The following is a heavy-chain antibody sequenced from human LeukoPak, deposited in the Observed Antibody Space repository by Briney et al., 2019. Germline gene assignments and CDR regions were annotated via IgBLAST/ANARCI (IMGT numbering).Heavy chain of an antibody. Sequence: PGGSLRLSCAASGFTFSSYAMSWVRQAPGKGLEWVSTISGSGGSTYYADSVKGRFTISRDKSKNTLYLQMNSLRVEDTAVYYCAKDGYSGYDVFDCWGQGTLVTVSS. CDR1: GFTFSSYA. J-gene: IGHJ4*02. D-gene: IGHD5-12*01. V-gene: IGHV3-23*01. CDR2: ISGSGGST. CDR3: AKDGYSGYDVFDC.